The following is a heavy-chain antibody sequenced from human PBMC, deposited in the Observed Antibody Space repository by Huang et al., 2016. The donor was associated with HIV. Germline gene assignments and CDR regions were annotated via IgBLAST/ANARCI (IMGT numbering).Heavy chain of an antibody. D-gene: IGHD3-22*01. Sequence: QVQLVQSGAEVKKPGSSVKVSCKASGGSFRNFAIGWVRQAPGQGLEWMGGIIPNLGTANYAKKFQGRVTIIADESTSTAYMELSSLRSEDTAVYYCATVDYYDTSGPQRGYFDNWGQGTLVTVSS. CDR3: ATVDYYDTSGPQRGYFDN. J-gene: IGHJ4*02. CDR1: GGSFRNFA. CDR2: IIPNLGTA. V-gene: IGHV1-69*01.